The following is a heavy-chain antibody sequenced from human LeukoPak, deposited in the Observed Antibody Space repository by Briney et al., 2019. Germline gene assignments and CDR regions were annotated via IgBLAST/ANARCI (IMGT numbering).Heavy chain of an antibody. CDR2: IKQDGSEK. CDR1: GFTFSSYW. D-gene: IGHD3-22*01. J-gene: IGHJ4*02. CDR3: ARDRYYYYDSSGYGY. Sequence: GGSLRLSCAASGFTFSSYWMSWVRQAPGKGLEWVANIKQDGSEKYYVDSVKGRFTISRENAKNSLYLQMNSLRAEDTAVYYCARDRYYYYDSSGYGYWGQGTLVTVSS. V-gene: IGHV3-7*01.